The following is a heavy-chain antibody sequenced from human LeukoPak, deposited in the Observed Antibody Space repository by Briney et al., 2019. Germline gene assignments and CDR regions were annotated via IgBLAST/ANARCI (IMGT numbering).Heavy chain of an antibody. J-gene: IGHJ4*02. D-gene: IGHD6-13*01. Sequence: ASVKVSCKASGYTFTSYDIKWVRQATGQGLEWMGWINPNSGNTDYAQKFKGRFTMTRDTSISTAYMELSSLRSEDTAVYYCAIAAADKGGCCGQGTLVTVSS. CDR3: AIAAADKGGC. CDR1: GYTFTSYD. V-gene: IGHV1-8*02. CDR2: INPNSGNT.